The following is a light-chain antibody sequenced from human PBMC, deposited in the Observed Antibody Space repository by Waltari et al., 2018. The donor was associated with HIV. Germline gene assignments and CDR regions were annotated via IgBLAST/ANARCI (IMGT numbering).Light chain of an antibody. CDR2: GRN. V-gene: IGLV3-19*01. J-gene: IGLJ2*01. CDR1: SLRFYY. CDR3: NSRDRSGYLHVL. Sequence: SSELTQGPAVSVALGQTVGITCQGDSLRFYYASWYQQKPGQAPVLVIYGRNNRPSGIPARFSGSRSGNTASLTITGAQAEDEADYYCNSRDRSGYLHVLFGGGTKLTVL.